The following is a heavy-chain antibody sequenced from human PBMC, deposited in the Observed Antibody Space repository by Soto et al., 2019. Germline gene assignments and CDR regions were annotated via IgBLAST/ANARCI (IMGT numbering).Heavy chain of an antibody. Sequence: EVQLLESGGDVVRPGGSLRLSCAASGFTFSSYAMGWVRQAPGKGLEWVAGVSRAGTYTFYAASVRGRFSISRDNSRDTVDLYMNALRGEDTAVYFCVKYTVTEDLGESWGQGTLGSVSS. V-gene: IGHV3-23*01. CDR3: VKYTVTEDLGES. CDR1: GFTFSSYA. J-gene: IGHJ5*02. CDR2: VSRAGTYT. D-gene: IGHD3-16*01.